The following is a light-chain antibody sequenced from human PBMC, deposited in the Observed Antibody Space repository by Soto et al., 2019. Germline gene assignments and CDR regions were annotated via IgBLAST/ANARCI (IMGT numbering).Light chain of an antibody. CDR2: DVS. Sequence: QSVLTQPASVSGSPGQSITISCTGTSNDVGGYKYVSWYQQHPGKAPKLMIYDVSNRPSGVSNRFSGSKSGNTASLTISGLQAEDEADYYCSSYTSSSTLGGVFGGGTKLTVL. CDR3: SSYTSSSTLGGV. CDR1: SNDVGGYKY. J-gene: IGLJ2*01. V-gene: IGLV2-14*01.